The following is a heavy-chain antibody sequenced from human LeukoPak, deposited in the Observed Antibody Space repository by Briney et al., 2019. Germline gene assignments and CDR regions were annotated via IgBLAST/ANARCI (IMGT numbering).Heavy chain of an antibody. CDR2: MSSDGSNH. J-gene: IGHJ4*02. Sequence: GGSLRLSCVASGFIFGKYWMSWVRQAPGKGLEWVAVMSSDGSNHNYANSVKGRFTISRDNSKNALYLQMNTLRAEDTAVYYCAREKYCTPTDCLHGRFYFNSWGQGTPVTVSS. V-gene: IGHV3-30*03. CDR1: GFIFGKYW. D-gene: IGHD2-8*01. CDR3: AREKYCTPTDCLHGRFYFNS.